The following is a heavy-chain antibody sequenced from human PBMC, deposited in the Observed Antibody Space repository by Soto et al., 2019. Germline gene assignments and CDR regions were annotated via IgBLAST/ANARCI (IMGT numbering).Heavy chain of an antibody. CDR1: GGSISSYY. CDR3: ARHLAPPYYYYYMDV. Sequence: SETLSLTCTVSGGSISSYYWSWIRQPPGKGLEWIGYIYYSGSTNYNPSLKSRVTISVDTSKNQFSLKLSSVTAADTAVYYCARHLAPPYYYYYMDVWGKGTTVTVSS. CDR2: IYYSGST. J-gene: IGHJ6*03. V-gene: IGHV4-59*08.